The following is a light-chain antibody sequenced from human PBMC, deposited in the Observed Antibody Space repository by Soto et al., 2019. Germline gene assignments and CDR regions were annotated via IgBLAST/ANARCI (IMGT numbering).Light chain of an antibody. CDR3: QQSYSTPYT. Sequence: DLPMTQSPSSLSASVGDRVTITCRASQSISNYLIWYQQKPGKAPKFLIHAAYSLHSGVPSRFSGNGSGTDYSLTSSRLQPEDFATYSCQQSYSTPYTFGQGTKLEIK. J-gene: IGKJ2*01. V-gene: IGKV1-39*01. CDR2: AAY. CDR1: QSISNY.